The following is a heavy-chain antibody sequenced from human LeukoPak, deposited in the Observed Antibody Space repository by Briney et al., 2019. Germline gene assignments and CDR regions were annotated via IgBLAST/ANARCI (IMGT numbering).Heavy chain of an antibody. CDR3: ARVGEYDILTGPNAFDI. CDR2: ISSISSTI. CDR1: GFTFSSYS. D-gene: IGHD3-9*01. J-gene: IGHJ3*02. Sequence: PRGSLRLSCAASGFTFSSYSMNGVRQAPGKGLERVSYISSISSTIYYADSVKGRCTISRDNAKNSLYLQMNSLRAEDTAVYYCARVGEYDILTGPNAFDIWGQGTMVTVSS. V-gene: IGHV3-48*01.